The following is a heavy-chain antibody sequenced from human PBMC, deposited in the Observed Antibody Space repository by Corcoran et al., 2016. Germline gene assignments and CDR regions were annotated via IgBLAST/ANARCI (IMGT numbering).Heavy chain of an antibody. Sequence: QVQLQESGPGLVKPSETLSLTCAVSGYSFTSGHFWGWVRQPPGKGQEWIANIYHSGNTFSNPSLKSRVTILVDPSKNQVSLKVNYVTAADTAIYYCVIYPNSWFDPWGQGTLVTVSS. J-gene: IGHJ5*02. CDR3: VIYPNSWFDP. V-gene: IGHV4-38-2*01. CDR1: GYSFTSGHF. CDR2: IYHSGNT.